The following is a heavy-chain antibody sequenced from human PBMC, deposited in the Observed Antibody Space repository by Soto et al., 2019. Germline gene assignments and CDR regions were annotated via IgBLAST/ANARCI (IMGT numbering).Heavy chain of an antibody. CDR1: GYTFTSYG. Sequence: QVQLVQSGAEVKKPGASVKVSCKASGYTFTSYGISWVRQAPGQGLERMGWISAYNGNTNYAQKLQGRVTMTTGTSKSAAYMELRSLRSEDSAVYYCARDLTAPYFETLTGYPSLYCYSGMDV. D-gene: IGHD3-9*01. V-gene: IGHV1-18*04. J-gene: IGHJ6*01. CDR2: ISAYNGNT. CDR3: ARDLTAPYFETLTGYPSLYCYSGMDV.